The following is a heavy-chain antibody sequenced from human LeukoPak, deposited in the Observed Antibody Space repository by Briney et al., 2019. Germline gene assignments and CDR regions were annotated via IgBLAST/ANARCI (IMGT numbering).Heavy chain of an antibody. Sequence: PSETLSLTCAVSGHSISTGYYWGWIRQPPGKGLEWIGSMSHNRGTYYNPSLKSRVTISMDTSKNQFSLKLSSVTAADTAVYYCARGGGAVPAWLTPPAENENFDYWGQGTLVTVSS. J-gene: IGHJ4*02. D-gene: IGHD4/OR15-4a*01. CDR3: ARGGGAVPAWLTPPAENENFDY. CDR2: MSHNRGT. CDR1: GHSISTGYY. V-gene: IGHV4-38-2*01.